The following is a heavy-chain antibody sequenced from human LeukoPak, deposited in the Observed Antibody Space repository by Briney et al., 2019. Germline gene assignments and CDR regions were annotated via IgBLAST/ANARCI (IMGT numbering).Heavy chain of an antibody. CDR2: IYHWGRT. CDR1: GFTVSSNH. V-gene: IGHV3-66*01. Sequence: GGSLRLSCAASGFTVSSNHMSWVRQARGKGLEWVSVIYHWGRTFYADSVKGRFTISRDNSKNTLWLQMNSLRAEDTAVYYCARDSTVNGGSDWIYYFDCWGQGTLVTVSS. J-gene: IGHJ4*02. D-gene: IGHD3-9*01. CDR3: ARDSTVNGGSDWIYYFDC.